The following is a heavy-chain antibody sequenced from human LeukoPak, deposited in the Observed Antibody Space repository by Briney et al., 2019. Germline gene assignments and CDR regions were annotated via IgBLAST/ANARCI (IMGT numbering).Heavy chain of an antibody. Sequence: GGSLRLSCAASGFTFSSYGMHWVRQAPGKGLEWVAVISYDGSNKYYADSVKGRFTISRDNSKNTLYLQMNSLRAEDTAVYYCAKDIWRTTVTPTPWYFDLWGRGTLVTVSS. CDR1: GFTFSSYG. CDR3: AKDIWRTTVTPTPWYFDL. D-gene: IGHD4-17*01. CDR2: ISYDGSNK. V-gene: IGHV3-30*18. J-gene: IGHJ2*01.